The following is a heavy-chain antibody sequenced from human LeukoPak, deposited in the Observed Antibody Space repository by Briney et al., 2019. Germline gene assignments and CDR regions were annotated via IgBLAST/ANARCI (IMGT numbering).Heavy chain of an antibody. V-gene: IGHV4-34*01. D-gene: IGHD5-24*01. Sequence: PSETLSLTCAVYGGSFSGYYWSWICQPPGKGLEWIGEINHSGSTNYNPSLKSRVTISVDTSKNQFSLKLSSVTAADTAVYYCARVGARWLQLKAFDIWGQGTMVTVSS. J-gene: IGHJ3*02. CDR3: ARVGARWLQLKAFDI. CDR1: GGSFSGYY. CDR2: INHSGST.